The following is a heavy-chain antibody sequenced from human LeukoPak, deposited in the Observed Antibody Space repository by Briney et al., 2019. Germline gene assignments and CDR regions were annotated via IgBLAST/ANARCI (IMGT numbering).Heavy chain of an antibody. V-gene: IGHV3-23*01. D-gene: IGHD5-12*01. CDR3: AKEAWLTGWNYYFDY. CDR2: ISGSGGST. J-gene: IGHJ4*02. Sequence: GGSLRLSCAASGFTFSDAWMSWVRQAPGKGLEWVSAISGSGGSTYYADSVKGRFTISRDNSKNTLYLQMNSLRAEDTAVYYCAKEAWLTGWNYYFDYWGQGTLVTVSS. CDR1: GFTFSDAW.